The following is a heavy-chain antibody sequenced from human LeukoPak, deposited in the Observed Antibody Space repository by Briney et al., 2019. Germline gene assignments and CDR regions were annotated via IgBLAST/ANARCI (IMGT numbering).Heavy chain of an antibody. D-gene: IGHD3-9*01. Sequence: PGGSLRLSCAASGFTFSSYSMNWVRQAPGKGLEWVSSISSSSSYIYYADPVKGRFTISRDNAKNSLYLQMNSLRAEDTAVYYCARDLYDILTGYYMDVWGKGTTVTVSS. J-gene: IGHJ6*03. CDR3: ARDLYDILTGYYMDV. V-gene: IGHV3-21*01. CDR2: ISSSSSYI. CDR1: GFTFSSYS.